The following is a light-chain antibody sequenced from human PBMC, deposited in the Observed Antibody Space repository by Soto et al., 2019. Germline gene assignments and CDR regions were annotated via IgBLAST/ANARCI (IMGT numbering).Light chain of an antibody. CDR3: QQYNQWPPFT. CDR1: QTVGAY. V-gene: IGKV3-15*01. J-gene: IGKJ4*01. Sequence: VMTQSPATLSVSPGERASLSCRASQTVGAYLAWYQQKPGQAPRLLIYGASTRATGIPARFSGSGSGTEFTLTISSLQSEDFAVYYCQQYNQWPPFTFGGGA. CDR2: GAS.